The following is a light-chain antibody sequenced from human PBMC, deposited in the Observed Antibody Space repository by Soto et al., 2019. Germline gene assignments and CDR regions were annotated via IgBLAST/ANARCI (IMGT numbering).Light chain of an antibody. CDR2: DVS. Sequence: QSVLTQPASVSGSPGQSITISCTGTSSDVGGYNYVSWYQQHPGKAPKLMIYDVSNRPSGVSNRFSGSKSGNTATLTISGLQAEDEADCYCSSYTSSSTLVVFGGGTKLTV. CDR3: SSYTSSSTLVV. J-gene: IGLJ2*01. V-gene: IGLV2-14*01. CDR1: SSDVGGYNY.